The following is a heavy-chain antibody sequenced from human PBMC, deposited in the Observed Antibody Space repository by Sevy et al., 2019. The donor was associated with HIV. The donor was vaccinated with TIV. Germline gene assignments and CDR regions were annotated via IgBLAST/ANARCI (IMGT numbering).Heavy chain of an antibody. V-gene: IGHV4-61*02. Sequence: SETLSLTCTVSGGSISSGSYYWSWIRQPAGKGLEWIGRIYTSGSTNYNPSLKSRVTISVDTSKNQFSLKLSSVTAADTAVYYCARTNQPGGVIADDAFDIWGQGTMVTVSS. CDR2: IYTSGST. CDR3: ARTNQPGGVIADDAFDI. D-gene: IGHD3-16*02. J-gene: IGHJ3*02. CDR1: GGSISSGSYY.